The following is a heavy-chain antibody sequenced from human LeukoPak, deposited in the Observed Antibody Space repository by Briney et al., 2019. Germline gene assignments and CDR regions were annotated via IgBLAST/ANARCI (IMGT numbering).Heavy chain of an antibody. D-gene: IGHD4-17*01. J-gene: IGHJ4*02. CDR1: GFTVSSNY. CDR3: AKGGYGDRSWGFDY. V-gene: IGHV3-23*01. CDR2: ISGSGGST. Sequence: GGSLRLSCAASGFTVSSNYMSWVRQAPGKGLEWVSAISGSGGSTYYADSVKGRFTISRDNSKNTLYLQMNSLRAEDTAVYYCAKGGYGDRSWGFDYWGQGTLVTVSS.